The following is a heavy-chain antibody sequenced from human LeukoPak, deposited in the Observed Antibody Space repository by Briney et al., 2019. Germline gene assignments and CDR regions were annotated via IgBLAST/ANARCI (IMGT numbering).Heavy chain of an antibody. J-gene: IGHJ4*02. V-gene: IGHV3-48*03. CDR1: GFTFSSYE. CDR3: ASCNGGIAAAVFGY. D-gene: IGHD6-13*01. Sequence: GGSLRLSCAASGFTFSSYEMNWVRQAPGKGLEWVSYISSSGSTIYYADSVKGRFTTSRDNAKNSLYLQMNSLRAEDTAVYYCASCNGGIAAAVFGYWGQGTLVTVSS. CDR2: ISSSGSTI.